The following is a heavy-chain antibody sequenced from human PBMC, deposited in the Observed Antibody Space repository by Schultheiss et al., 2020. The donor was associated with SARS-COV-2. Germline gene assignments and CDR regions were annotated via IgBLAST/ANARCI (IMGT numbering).Heavy chain of an antibody. J-gene: IGHJ4*02. CDR2: ISGSGGST. Sequence: GGSLRLSCEASGFTFSDYYMSWIRQAPGKGLEWVSAISGSGGSTNYADSVKGRFTISRDNSKNTLYLQMNSLRAEDTAVYYCAKDVKRTGSAPDYWGQGTLVTVSS. D-gene: IGHD1-26*01. CDR3: AKDVKRTGSAPDY. CDR1: GFTFSDYY. V-gene: IGHV3-23*01.